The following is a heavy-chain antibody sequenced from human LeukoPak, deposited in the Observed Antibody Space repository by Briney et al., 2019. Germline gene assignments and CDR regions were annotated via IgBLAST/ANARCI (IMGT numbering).Heavy chain of an antibody. CDR2: IYYSGST. J-gene: IGHJ4*02. CDR3: ARPSGVRGYFDY. Sequence: SETLSLACTVSGGSISSSSYYWGWIRQPPGKGLEWIGSIYYSGSTYYNPSLKSRVTISVDTSKNQFSLKLSSVTAADTAVYYCARPSGVRGYFDYWGQGTLVTVSS. CDR1: GGSISSSSYY. D-gene: IGHD2-8*01. V-gene: IGHV4-39*07.